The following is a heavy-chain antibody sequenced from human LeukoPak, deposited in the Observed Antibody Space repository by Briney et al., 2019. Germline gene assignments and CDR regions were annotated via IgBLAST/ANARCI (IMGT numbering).Heavy chain of an antibody. CDR1: GYSFTSHW. CDR2: TYPGDSDT. V-gene: IGHV5-51*01. D-gene: IGHD3-22*01. CDR3: ARAYYYDSSGYPSAEYFHF. J-gene: IGHJ1*01. Sequence: GESLKISCKGSGYSFTSHWIGWVRQMPGKGLEWMGITYPGDSDTRYSPSFQGQVTISADKSISTAYLQWSSLKASDTAMYFCARAYYYDSSGYPSAEYFHFWGQGTLVTVSS.